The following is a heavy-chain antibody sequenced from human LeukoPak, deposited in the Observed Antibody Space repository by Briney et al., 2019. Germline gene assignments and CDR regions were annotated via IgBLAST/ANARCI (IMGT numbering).Heavy chain of an antibody. J-gene: IGHJ4*02. V-gene: IGHV3-30*02. CDR3: AKGEYYYDSSGQIDY. CDR1: GFTFSSYG. CDR2: IRYDGSNK. D-gene: IGHD3-22*01. Sequence: GGSLRLSCAASGFTFSSYGMHWVRQAPGKGLEWVAFIRYDGSNKYYADSVKGRFTISRDNSKNTLYLQMNSLRAEDTAVYYCAKGEYYYDSSGQIDYWGQGTQVTVSS.